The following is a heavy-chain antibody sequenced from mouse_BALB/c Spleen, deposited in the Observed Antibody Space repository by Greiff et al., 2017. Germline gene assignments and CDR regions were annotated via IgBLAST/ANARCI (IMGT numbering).Heavy chain of an antibody. D-gene: IGHD2-2*01. J-gene: IGHJ2*01. V-gene: IGHV1-7*01. CDR3: ARRGWLRHLDY. Sequence: VQLQQSGAELAKPGASVKMSCKASGYTFTSYWMHWVKQRPGQGLEWIGYINPSTGYTEYNQKFKDKATLTADKSSSTAYMQLSSLTSEDSAVYYCARRGWLRHLDYWGQGTTLTVSS. CDR1: GYTFTSYW. CDR2: INPSTGYT.